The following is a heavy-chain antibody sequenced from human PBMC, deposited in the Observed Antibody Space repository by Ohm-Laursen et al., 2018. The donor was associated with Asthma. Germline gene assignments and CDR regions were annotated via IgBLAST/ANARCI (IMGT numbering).Heavy chain of an antibody. CDR3: ARDDWRKRNNYWDFYGMDV. V-gene: IGHV4-59*01. D-gene: IGHD2-21*01. J-gene: IGHJ6*02. CDR1: GGSISSYY. CDR2: IYNTGST. Sequence: SETLSLTCTVSGGSISSYYWSWIRQPPGKGLEWIGYIYNTGSTTYNPSLKSRLTISVDMYNNQFSLRLSSVTAADTAVYYCARDDWRKRNNYWDFYGMDVWGQGTTVIVSS.